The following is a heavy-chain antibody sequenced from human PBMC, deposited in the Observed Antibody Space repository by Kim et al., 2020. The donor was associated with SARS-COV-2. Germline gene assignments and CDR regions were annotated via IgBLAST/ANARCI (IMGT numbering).Heavy chain of an antibody. CDR1: GGSISSYY. Sequence: SETLSLTCTVSGGSISSYYWSWIRQPPGKGLEWIGYIYYSGSTNYNPSLKSRVTISVDTSKNQFSLKLSSVTAADTAVYYCARDVLGFDYWGQGTLVTVSS. V-gene: IGHV4-59*01. CDR2: IYYSGST. J-gene: IGHJ4*02. D-gene: IGHD6-13*01. CDR3: ARDVLGFDY.